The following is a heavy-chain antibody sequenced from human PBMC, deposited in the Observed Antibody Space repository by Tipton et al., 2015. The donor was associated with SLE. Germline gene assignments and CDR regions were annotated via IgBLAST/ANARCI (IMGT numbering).Heavy chain of an antibody. CDR1: GGSISSYY. CDR3: ARVGEPNHYDFWSGYHYWYFDL. Sequence: TLSLTCTVSGGSISSYYWSWIRQPPGKGLEWIWYIYYSGSTNYNPSLKSRVTISVDTSKNQFSLKLSSVTAADTAVYYCARVGEPNHYDFWSGYHYWYFDLWGRGTLVTVSS. D-gene: IGHD3-3*01. V-gene: IGHV4-59*01. CDR2: IYYSGST. J-gene: IGHJ2*01.